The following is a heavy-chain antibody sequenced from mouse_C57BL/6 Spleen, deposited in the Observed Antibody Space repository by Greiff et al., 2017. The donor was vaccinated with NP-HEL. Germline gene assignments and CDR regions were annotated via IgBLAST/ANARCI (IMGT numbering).Heavy chain of an antibody. CDR3: ARGPALYYYAMDY. CDR2: ISSGSSTI. J-gene: IGHJ4*01. CDR1: GFTFSDYG. Sequence: EVMLVESGGGLVKPGGSLKLSCAASGFTFSDYGMHWVRQAPEKGLEWVAYISSGSSTIYYADTVKGRFTISRDNAKNTLFLQMTSLRSEDTAMYYCARGPALYYYAMDYWGQGTSVTVSS. D-gene: IGHD3-3*01. V-gene: IGHV5-17*01.